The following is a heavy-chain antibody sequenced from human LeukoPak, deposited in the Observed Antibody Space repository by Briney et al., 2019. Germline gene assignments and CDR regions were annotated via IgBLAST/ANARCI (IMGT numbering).Heavy chain of an antibody. D-gene: IGHD6-19*01. CDR1: GFTFSSYE. Sequence: GGSLRLSCAASGFTFSSYEMNWVRQAPGKRLEWVSYISSSGSTIYYADSVKGRFTISRDNAKNSLYLQMNSLRAEDTAVYYCARERYSSGWYNYWGQGTLVTVSS. CDR2: ISSSGSTI. J-gene: IGHJ4*02. V-gene: IGHV3-48*03. CDR3: ARERYSSGWYNY.